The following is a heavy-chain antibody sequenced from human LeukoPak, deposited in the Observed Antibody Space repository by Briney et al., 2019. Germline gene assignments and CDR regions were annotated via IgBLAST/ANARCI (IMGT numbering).Heavy chain of an antibody. CDR1: GFTFSSYV. CDR2: ISYDGSNK. J-gene: IGHJ4*02. CDR3: ARDRSGTEHFDY. Sequence: GGSLRLSCAASGFTFSSYVMHWVRQAPGKGLEWVAVISYDGSNKYYADSVRGRFTISRDNSKNTLYLQMNSLRAEDTAVYYCARDRSGTEHFDYWGQGTLVTVSS. D-gene: IGHD6-13*01. V-gene: IGHV3-30*04.